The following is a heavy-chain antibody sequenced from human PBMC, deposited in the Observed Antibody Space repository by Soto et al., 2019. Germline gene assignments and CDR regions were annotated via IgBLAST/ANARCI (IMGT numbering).Heavy chain of an antibody. CDR1: GYTFSNFD. J-gene: IGHJ5*02. CDR3: ARDIGPALDWFGP. D-gene: IGHD5-18*01. V-gene: IGHV1-8*01. CDR2: MNPKSGRS. Sequence: QVQLVQSGAEVKKPGASVKVSCKASGYTFSNFDINWVRQASGQGPELMGWMNPKSGRSGYAPRLQDRVTMTANTSISTAYMELSSLRSEDTAVYYCARDIGPALDWFGPWGQGTLVTVSS.